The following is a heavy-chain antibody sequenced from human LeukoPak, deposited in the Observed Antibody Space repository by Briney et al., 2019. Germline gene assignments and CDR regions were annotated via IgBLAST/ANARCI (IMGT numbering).Heavy chain of an antibody. D-gene: IGHD2-21*01. CDR1: GGSISSYY. Sequence: PSETLSLTCTVSGGSISSYYWSWIRQPPGKGLEWIGYIFYTGDSNHNPPFKSRVSISLDTSKDQISLKLYSVTAADTAVYYCARHRFASPLDSWGQGTLVTVSS. J-gene: IGHJ4*02. V-gene: IGHV4-59*08. CDR3: ARHRFASPLDS. CDR2: IFYTGDS.